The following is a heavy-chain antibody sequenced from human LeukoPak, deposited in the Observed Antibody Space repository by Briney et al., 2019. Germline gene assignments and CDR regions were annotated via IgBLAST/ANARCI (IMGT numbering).Heavy chain of an antibody. Sequence: PGGSLRLSCAASGFTFSSYGMTWVRQAPGKGLEWVSGITGSGDNTYYADSVKGRFTISRDNSKNTLYLQMNSLRPEDTAVYFCARGGGLDVWGQGATVTVSS. CDR2: ITGSGDNT. CDR3: ARGGGLDV. V-gene: IGHV3-23*01. D-gene: IGHD3-16*01. CDR1: GFTFSSYG. J-gene: IGHJ6*02.